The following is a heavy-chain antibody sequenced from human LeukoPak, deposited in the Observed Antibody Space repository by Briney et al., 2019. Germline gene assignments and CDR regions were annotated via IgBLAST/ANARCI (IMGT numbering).Heavy chain of an antibody. CDR2: IYPGDSDT. J-gene: IGHJ6*03. CDR1: GYSFTSYW. CDR3: ARRGSSRDYYYYYYMDV. V-gene: IGHV5-51*01. Sequence: GESLKISCKGSGYSFTSYWIAWVRQMPGKGLEWMGIIYPGDSDTRYSPSFQGQVTISADKSISTAYLQWSSLKASDTAMYYCARRGSSRDYYYYYYMDVWGKGTTVTVSS. D-gene: IGHD6-6*01.